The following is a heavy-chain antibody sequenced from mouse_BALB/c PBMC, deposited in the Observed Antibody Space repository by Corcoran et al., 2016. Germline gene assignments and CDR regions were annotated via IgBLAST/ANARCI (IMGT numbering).Heavy chain of an antibody. CDR3: ARCDWHFDV. CDR1: GFNIKDTY. V-gene: IGHV14-3*02. J-gene: IGHJ1*01. CDR2: IDPANGNT. Sequence: EVQLQKSGAELVKPGASVKLSCTASGFNIKDTYMHWVKQRPEQGLEWIGRIDPANGNTKYDPKFQGKATITADTSSNTAYLQLSSLTSEDTAVDYCARCDWHFDVWGAGTTVTVSS.